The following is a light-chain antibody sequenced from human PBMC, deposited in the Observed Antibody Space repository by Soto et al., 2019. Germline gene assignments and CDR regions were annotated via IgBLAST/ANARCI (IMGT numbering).Light chain of an antibody. CDR2: DAS. V-gene: IGKV1-5*01. J-gene: IGKJ4*01. CDR1: QSINIW. CDR3: QKFNIFLRS. Sequence: DIQMTQSPSTLSASVGDRVTITCRASQSINIWLAWYQQKPGKAPKLLIYDASSLQSGVPSRFRGSTSGTKFTLPTTSCQLVDLATYSCQKFNIFLRSFAEGPRVISN.